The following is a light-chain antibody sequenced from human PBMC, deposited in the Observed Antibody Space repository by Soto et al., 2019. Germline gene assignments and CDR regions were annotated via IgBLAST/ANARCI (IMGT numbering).Light chain of an antibody. V-gene: IGLV1-40*01. J-gene: IGLJ2*01. Sequence: QSVLTQPPSVSGAPRQRVTITCTGSSSNIGAGYDVHWYQQLPGTAPKLLIYGNSNRPSGVPDRFSGSKSGTSASLAITGLQAEDEADYYCQSYDSSLSRVFGGGTQLTVL. CDR3: QSYDSSLSRV. CDR2: GNS. CDR1: SSNIGAGYD.